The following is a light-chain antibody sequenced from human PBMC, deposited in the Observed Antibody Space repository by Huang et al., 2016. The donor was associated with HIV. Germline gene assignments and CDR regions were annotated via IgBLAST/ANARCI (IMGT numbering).Light chain of an antibody. V-gene: IGKV1-27*01. CDR3: QKYNGVPFT. J-gene: IGKJ3*01. CDR2: AAS. Sequence: DIRMTQSPSSLSASVGDRVTITCRASQGISNNLAWYQQKPGKVPKLLIYAASTLQLGVPSRFSGSGSGTDFTLTISSLQPEDVGVYYCQKYNGVPFTFGPGTKVDIK. CDR1: QGISNN.